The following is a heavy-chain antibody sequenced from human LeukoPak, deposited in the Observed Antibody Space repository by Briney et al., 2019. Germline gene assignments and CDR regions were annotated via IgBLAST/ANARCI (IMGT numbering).Heavy chain of an antibody. CDR2: IYSDGRT. D-gene: IGHD3-3*01. J-gene: IGHJ5*02. CDR1: EFIVSSNY. V-gene: IGHV3-53*05. Sequence: GGSLRLSCAASEFIVSSNYMYWVRQAPGKGLEWVSSIYSDGRTYYADPVKGRFTISRDNSKNTLYLQMNSLRLQDTAVYYCARDRFLQWGNWFDPWGQGTLVTVSS. CDR3: ARDRFLQWGNWFDP.